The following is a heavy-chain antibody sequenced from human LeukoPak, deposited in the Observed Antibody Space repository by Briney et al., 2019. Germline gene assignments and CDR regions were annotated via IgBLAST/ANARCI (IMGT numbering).Heavy chain of an antibody. D-gene: IGHD3-9*01. CDR2: INPSGGST. CDR1: GYTFTSYY. J-gene: IGHJ4*02. Sequence: GASVKVSCKASGYTFTSYYMHWVRQAPGQGLEWMGIINPSGGSTSYAQKFQGRVTITRDTSASTAYMELSSLRSEDMAVYYCARGYYDILTGYPYQYYFDYWGQGTLVTVSS. V-gene: IGHV1-46*01. CDR3: ARGYYDILTGYPYQYYFDY.